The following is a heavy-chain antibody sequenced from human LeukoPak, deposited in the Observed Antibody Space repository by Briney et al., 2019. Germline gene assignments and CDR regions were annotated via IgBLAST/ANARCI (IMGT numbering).Heavy chain of an antibody. J-gene: IGHJ5*02. CDR3: ARGGYDFWSGSNGIDP. D-gene: IGHD3-3*01. CDR2: IRQDGGKK. V-gene: IGHV3-7*01. Sequence: GGSLRLPCAVSGFPFKTYWMSCVRQAPGEGLEWVANIRQDGGKKYYVDSVKGRFTISRDNAKNSLYLQMNSLTTEDTAVYYCARGGYDFWSGSNGIDPWGQGTLVTVSS. CDR1: GFPFKTYW.